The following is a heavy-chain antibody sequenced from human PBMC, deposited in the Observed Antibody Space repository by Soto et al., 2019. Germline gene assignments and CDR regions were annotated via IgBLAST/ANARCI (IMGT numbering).Heavy chain of an antibody. CDR2: ISSSSYI. Sequence: GGSLRLSCAASGFTFSSYSMNWVRQAPGKGLEWVSSISSSSYIYYADSVKGRFTISRDNAKNSLYLQMNSLRAEDTVVYYCVRSSREWFGVVPPSDVWGRGTLVTVSS. CDR3: VRSSREWFGVVPPSDV. D-gene: IGHD3-3*01. CDR1: GFTFSSYS. J-gene: IGHJ4*02. V-gene: IGHV3-21*01.